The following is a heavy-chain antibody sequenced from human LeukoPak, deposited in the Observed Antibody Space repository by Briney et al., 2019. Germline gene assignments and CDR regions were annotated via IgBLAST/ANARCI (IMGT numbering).Heavy chain of an antibody. Sequence: PGGSLRLSCAASGFTFSSYSMNWVRQAPGKGLEWVSSISSSSSYIYYADSVKGRFTISRDNAKNSLYLQMNSLRAEDTAVYYCASWETYYYDSSGYYMPPSDAFDIWGQGTMVTVSS. J-gene: IGHJ3*02. CDR3: ASWETYYYDSSGYYMPPSDAFDI. V-gene: IGHV3-21*01. CDR1: GFTFSSYS. CDR2: ISSSSSYI. D-gene: IGHD3-22*01.